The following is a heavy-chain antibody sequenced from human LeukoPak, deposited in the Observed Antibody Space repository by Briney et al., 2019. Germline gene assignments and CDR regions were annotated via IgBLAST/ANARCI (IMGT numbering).Heavy chain of an antibody. V-gene: IGHV1-2*06. CDR3: AREVRYSTSCYKDY. J-gene: IGHJ4*02. CDR2: INPNSGDT. D-gene: IGHD2-2*02. Sequence: ASVKVSCKASGYSFTGYYMHWVRQAPGQGLEWMGRINPNSGDTNYAQKFQGRVTMTRDTSITTAYIELGRLRSDDTAIYYCAREVRYSTSCYKDYWGQGALVTVSS. CDR1: GYSFTGYY.